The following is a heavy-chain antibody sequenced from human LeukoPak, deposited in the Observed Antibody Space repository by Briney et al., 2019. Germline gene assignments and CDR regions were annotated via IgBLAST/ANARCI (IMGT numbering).Heavy chain of an antibody. V-gene: IGHV3-21*01. D-gene: IGHD2-15*01. Sequence: GGSLRLSCAASGFTFSSYSMNWVRQAPGKGLEWVSSISSSSYIYYADSVKGRFTISRDNAKNSLYLQMNSLRAEDTAVYYCARDWVVAATGDAFDIWGQGTMVTVSS. J-gene: IGHJ3*02. CDR1: GFTFSSYS. CDR2: ISSSSYI. CDR3: ARDWVVAATGDAFDI.